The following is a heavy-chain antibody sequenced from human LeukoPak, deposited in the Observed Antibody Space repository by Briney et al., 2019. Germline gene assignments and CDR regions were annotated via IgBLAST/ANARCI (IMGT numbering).Heavy chain of an antibody. CDR1: GFTFSSYG. CDR2: ISYDGSNK. V-gene: IGHV3-30*18. D-gene: IGHD3-10*01. Sequence: PGGSLRLSCAASGFTFSSYGMHWVRQAPGKGLGWVAVISYDGSNKYYADSVKGRFTISRDNSKNTLYLQMNSLRAEDTAVYYCAKGRLLWFGEPLDYWGQGTLVTVSS. J-gene: IGHJ4*02. CDR3: AKGRLLWFGEPLDY.